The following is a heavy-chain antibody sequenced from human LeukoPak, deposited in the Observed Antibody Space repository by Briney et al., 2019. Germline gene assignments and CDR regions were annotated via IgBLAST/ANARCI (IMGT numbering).Heavy chain of an antibody. Sequence: SETLSLTCAVSGFSISSGQYWGWIRPPPGEGLEWIGNIYHSGDTYYNPSLQSRVTMSVDTSKNQFYLELSSVTAADTAVYYCARRSDYDFWSGYYRGPYYFDYWGQGTLVTVSS. CDR1: GFSISSGQY. D-gene: IGHD3-3*01. CDR3: ARRSDYDFWSGYYRGPYYFDY. V-gene: IGHV4-38-2*01. J-gene: IGHJ4*02. CDR2: IYHSGDT.